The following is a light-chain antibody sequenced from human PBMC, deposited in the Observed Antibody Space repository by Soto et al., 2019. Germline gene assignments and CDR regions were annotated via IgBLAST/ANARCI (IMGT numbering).Light chain of an antibody. CDR2: GVS. V-gene: IGKV3-20*01. J-gene: IGKJ4*01. Sequence: TVLTQSPGTLSLLPGERATLSCRASQALSNTYLAWYQQRPGQAPRLLIYGVSNRATGIPDRFSGSGSGTDFTLTISSLDPDDFAVYFCQHYDGSGPSFGGGSKVEI. CDR3: QHYDGSGPS. CDR1: QALSNTY.